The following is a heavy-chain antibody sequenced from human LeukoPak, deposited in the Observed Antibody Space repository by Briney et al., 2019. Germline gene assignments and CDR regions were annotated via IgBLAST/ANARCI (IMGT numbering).Heavy chain of an antibody. J-gene: IGHJ4*02. D-gene: IGHD3-9*01. CDR1: GFTFGSYS. V-gene: IGHV3-48*01. CDR3: AKDSGVLRHFDWLSYFDY. CDR2: ISSSSSSTI. Sequence: GGSLRLSCAASGFTFGSYSMNWVRQAPGKGLEWVSYISSSSSSTIYYADSVKGRFTISRDNAKNSLYLQMNSLRAEDTAVYYCAKDSGVLRHFDWLSYFDYWGQGTLVTVSS.